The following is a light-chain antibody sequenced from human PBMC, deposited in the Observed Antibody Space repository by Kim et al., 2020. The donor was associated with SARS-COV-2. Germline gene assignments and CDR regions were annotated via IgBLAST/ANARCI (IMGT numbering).Light chain of an antibody. Sequence: GKSAPPTRRHVRVVGNRRLAWYRQQPGQAPRLLIYDASSRATGITDRFSGSGSGTDFTLTISRLEPEDFAVYYCQQYGASSLTFGGGTKVDIK. CDR1: RVVGNRR. V-gene: IGKV3-20*01. CDR3: QQYGASSLT. CDR2: DAS. J-gene: IGKJ4*01.